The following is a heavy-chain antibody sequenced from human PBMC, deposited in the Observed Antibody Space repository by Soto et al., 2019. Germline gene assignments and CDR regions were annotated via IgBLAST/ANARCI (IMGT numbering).Heavy chain of an antibody. D-gene: IGHD2-15*01. CDR2: IYSGGST. CDR1: GFTFSSND. V-gene: IGHV3-53*01. Sequence: EVQLVESGGGLIQPGGSLRLSCAASGFTFSSNDMNWVRQAPGKGLEWVSLIYSGGSTYYAGSVKGRFTISRDNSTNTLDLQMGSLRAEDTAVYYCATRPLLPGAPWGQGTMVTVSS. J-gene: IGHJ3*01. CDR3: ATRPLLPGAP.